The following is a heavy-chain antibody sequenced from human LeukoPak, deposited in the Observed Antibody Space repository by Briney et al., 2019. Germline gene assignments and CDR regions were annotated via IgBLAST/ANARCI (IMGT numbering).Heavy chain of an antibody. Sequence: SETLSLTCTVSGGSISSSSYYWGWIRQPPGKGLEWIGSIYYSGSTYYNPSLKSRVTISVDTSKNQFSLKLSSVTAAATAVYYCARYVDTAMQIDYWGQGTLVTVSS. CDR1: GGSISSSSYY. CDR3: ARYVDTAMQIDY. CDR2: IYYSGST. D-gene: IGHD5-18*01. V-gene: IGHV4-39*07. J-gene: IGHJ4*02.